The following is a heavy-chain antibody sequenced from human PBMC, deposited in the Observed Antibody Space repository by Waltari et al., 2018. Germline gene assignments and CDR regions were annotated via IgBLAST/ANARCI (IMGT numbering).Heavy chain of an antibody. D-gene: IGHD5-12*01. Sequence: QLQLQDPGPGLVTPSETLSLTCTVFGGSISSSSYYWSWLRQSTGKGLEWIGSINYSGGTYYNPTLKGRVTISGDTSKNQFALKLRSVTAADTAVYYWARNWKKSGYRFAPWGQGTLVTVSS. CDR1: GGSISSSSYY. CDR2: INYSGGT. V-gene: IGHV4-39*01. CDR3: ARNWKKSGYRFAP. J-gene: IGHJ5*02.